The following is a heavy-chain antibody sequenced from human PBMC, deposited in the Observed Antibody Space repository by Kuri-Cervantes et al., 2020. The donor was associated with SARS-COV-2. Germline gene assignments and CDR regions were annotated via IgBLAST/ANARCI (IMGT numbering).Heavy chain of an antibody. CDR3: ARTNSGSFYFGY. Sequence: GESLKISCAASGFTFSSYAMSWVRQAPGKGLEWVSAISGSGGSTYYADSVKGRFTISRDNSKNTLYLQMNSLRAEDTAVYYCARTNSGSFYFGYWGQGTLVTVSS. D-gene: IGHD1-26*01. CDR1: GFTFSSYA. CDR2: ISGSGGST. V-gene: IGHV3-23*01. J-gene: IGHJ4*02.